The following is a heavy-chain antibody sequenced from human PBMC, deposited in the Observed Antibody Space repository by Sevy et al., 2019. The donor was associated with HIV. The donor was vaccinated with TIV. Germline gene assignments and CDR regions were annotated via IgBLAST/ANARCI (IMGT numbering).Heavy chain of an antibody. CDR1: GFTFSSYS. V-gene: IGHV3-48*02. D-gene: IGHD4-17*01. Sequence: GGSLRLSCAASGFTFSSYSMNWVRQAPGKGLEWVSYISSSSSTIYYADSVKGRFTISSDNAKNSLYLQMNSLRDEDTAVYYCARIRTGYYYYYMDVWGKGTTVTVSS. CDR3: ARIRTGYYYYYMDV. J-gene: IGHJ6*03. CDR2: ISSSSSTI.